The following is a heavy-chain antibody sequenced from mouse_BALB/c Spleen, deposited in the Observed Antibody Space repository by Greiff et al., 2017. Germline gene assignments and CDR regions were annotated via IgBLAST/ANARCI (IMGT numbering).Heavy chain of an antibody. CDR2: ISYSGST. D-gene: IGHD1-1*01. CDR1: GDSITSGY. CDR3: ASPFITTVGGFAY. Sequence: EVQLQESGPSLVKPSQTLSLTCSVTGDSITSGYWNWIRKFPGNKLEYMGYISYSGSTYYNPSLKSRISITRDTSKNQYYLQLNSVTTEDTATYYCASPFITTVGGFAYWGQGTLVTVSA. J-gene: IGHJ3*01. V-gene: IGHV3-8*02.